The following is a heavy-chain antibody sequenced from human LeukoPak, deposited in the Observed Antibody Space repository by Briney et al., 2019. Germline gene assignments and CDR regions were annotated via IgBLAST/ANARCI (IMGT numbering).Heavy chain of an antibody. D-gene: IGHD6-6*01. CDR1: GFTLSSYW. J-gene: IGHJ4*02. Sequence: GGSLRLSCAASGFTLSSYWMSWVRQAPRKGLECVANIKQDGSEKYYVDSVKGRFTISRDNAKNSLYLQMNSLRAEDTAVYYCARGHIAARKSNDYWGQGTLVTVSS. CDR3: ARGHIAARKSNDY. V-gene: IGHV3-7*01. CDR2: IKQDGSEK.